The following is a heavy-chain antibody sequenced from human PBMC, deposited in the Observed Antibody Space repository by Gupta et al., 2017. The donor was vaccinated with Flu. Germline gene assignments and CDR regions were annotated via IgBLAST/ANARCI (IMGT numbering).Heavy chain of an antibody. J-gene: IGHJ2*01. V-gene: IGHV4-34*01. Sequence: QVQLQQWGAGLLKPSETLSLTCAVYGGSFSGYYWSWIRQPPGKGLEWIGEINHSGSTNYNPSLKSRVTISVDTSKNQFSLKLSSVTAADTAVYYCARTLRLTTTRYWYFDLWGRGTLVTVSS. D-gene: IGHD1-1*01. CDR1: GGSFSGYY. CDR2: INHSGST. CDR3: ARTLRLTTTRYWYFDL.